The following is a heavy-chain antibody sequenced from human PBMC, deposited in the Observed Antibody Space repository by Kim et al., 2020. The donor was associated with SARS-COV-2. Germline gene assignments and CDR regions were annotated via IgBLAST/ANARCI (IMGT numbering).Heavy chain of an antibody. Sequence: SQTLSLTCAISGDSVSSNSAAWNWIRQSPSRGLEWLGRTYYRSKWYNDYAVSVKSRITINPDTSKNQFSLQLNSVTPEDTAVYYCARDTYSSSEGNYYGMDVWGQGTTVTVSS. V-gene: IGHV6-1*01. CDR2: TYYRSKWYN. J-gene: IGHJ6*02. CDR1: GDSVSSNSAA. CDR3: ARDTYSSSEGNYYGMDV. D-gene: IGHD6-6*01.